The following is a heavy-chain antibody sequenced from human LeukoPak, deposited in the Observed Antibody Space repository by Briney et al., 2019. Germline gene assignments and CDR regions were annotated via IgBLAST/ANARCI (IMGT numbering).Heavy chain of an antibody. CDR1: GFTFSSYA. D-gene: IGHD5-18*01. CDR2: ISGSGGST. CDR3: ARAATAIDAFDI. Sequence: GGSLRLSCAASGFTFSSYAMSWVRQAPGKGLEWVSAISGSGGSTYYADSVKGRFTISRHNSKNTLYLQMNSLRAEDTAVYYCARAATAIDAFDIWGQGTMVTVSS. J-gene: IGHJ3*02. V-gene: IGHV3-23*01.